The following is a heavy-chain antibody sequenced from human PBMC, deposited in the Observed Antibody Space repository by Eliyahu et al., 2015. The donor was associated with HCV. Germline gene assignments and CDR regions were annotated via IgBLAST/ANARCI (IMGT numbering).Heavy chain of an antibody. CDR1: GGSFTAYY. Sequence: QVQLQQWGAGLLKPSETLSLTCAVYGGSFTAYYWNWIRQSPEKGLEWIGEIDHSGSTNYNPSLKSRVTISLDTSKNQFSLNLRSVTAADTTVYYCARARRSGTSSAIDCWGQGTLVTVSS. CDR2: IDHSGST. D-gene: IGHD6-6*01. V-gene: IGHV4-34*02. J-gene: IGHJ4*02. CDR3: ARARRSGTSSAIDC.